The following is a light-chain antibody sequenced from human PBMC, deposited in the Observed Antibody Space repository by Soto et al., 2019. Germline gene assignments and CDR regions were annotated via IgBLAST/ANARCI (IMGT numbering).Light chain of an antibody. V-gene: IGLV1-40*01. Sequence: QPVLTQPPSVSGAPGQRVSISCTGSSSNIGAGYDVHWYQQFPGTSPKLLIYANALRPSGVPDRFSGSKSGTSASLAITGLQAEDEADYYCQSYDSSLSVVFGGGTKLTVL. CDR2: ANA. CDR1: SSNIGAGYD. J-gene: IGLJ3*02. CDR3: QSYDSSLSVV.